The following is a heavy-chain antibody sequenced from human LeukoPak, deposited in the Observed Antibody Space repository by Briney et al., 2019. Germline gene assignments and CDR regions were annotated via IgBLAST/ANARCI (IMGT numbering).Heavy chain of an antibody. CDR1: GFTFSSYG. V-gene: IGHV3-23*01. J-gene: IGHJ6*03. D-gene: IGHD3-10*01. Sequence: PGGSLRLSCAASGFTFSSYGMSWVRQAPGKGLEWVSAISGSGGSTYYADSVKGRFTISRDNSKNTLYLQMNSLRAEDTAVYYCERVRVLITGSGSHPYMGVWGTGTTVIISS. CDR3: ERVRVLITGSGSHPYMGV. CDR2: ISGSGGST.